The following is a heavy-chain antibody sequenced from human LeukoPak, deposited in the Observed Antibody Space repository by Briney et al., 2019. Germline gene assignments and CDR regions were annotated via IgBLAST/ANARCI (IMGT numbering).Heavy chain of an antibody. CDR3: VKDDCSTTSCYPGAEYFHH. D-gene: IGHD2-2*01. CDR1: GFTFSSYW. Sequence: PGGSLRLSCAASGFTFSSYWMHWVRQAPGKGLVWVSRINSDGSSTSYADSVKGRFTISRDNAKNTLYLQMNSLRAEDTAVYFCVKDDCSTTSCYPGAEYFHHWGQGTLVTVSS. V-gene: IGHV3-74*01. CDR2: INSDGSST. J-gene: IGHJ1*01.